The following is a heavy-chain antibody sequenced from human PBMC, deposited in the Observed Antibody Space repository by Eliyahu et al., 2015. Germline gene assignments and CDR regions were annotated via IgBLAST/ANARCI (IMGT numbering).Heavy chain of an antibody. CDR2: ISGAGGRT. CDR1: GXXFGDYX. V-gene: IGHV3-23*04. D-gene: IGHD1-14*01. CDR3: AKSRDNVDHHDFEF. J-gene: IGHJ4*02. Sequence: EVKLVESGGGLAQPGGSXRLSXGGXGXXFGDYXMSWVRLATWKGLEWVSAISGAGGRTYYTDSVKGRFTISRDNSENTLFLQMNNLRAEDTAVYYCAKSRDNVDHHDFEFWGQGALVTVSS.